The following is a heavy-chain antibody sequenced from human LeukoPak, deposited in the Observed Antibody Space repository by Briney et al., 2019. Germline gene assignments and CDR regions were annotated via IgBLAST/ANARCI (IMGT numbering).Heavy chain of an antibody. CDR3: ARDNREYYDILSAGSCFDY. CDR1: GYTFTDYY. V-gene: IGHV1-2*02. D-gene: IGHD3-9*01. J-gene: IGHJ4*02. Sequence: ASVKVFCKASGYTFTDYYMHWVRQAPGQGLEWMGWINPKSGGTNYAQKFLGGVTMTRDTSISTAYMELSRLRSDDTAVYYCARDNREYYDILSAGSCFDYWGQGTLVTVSS. CDR2: INPKSGGT.